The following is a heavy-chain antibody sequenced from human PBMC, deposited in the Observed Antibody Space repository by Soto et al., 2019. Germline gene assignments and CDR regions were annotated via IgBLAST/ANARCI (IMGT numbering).Heavy chain of an antibody. Sequence: QPGGSLRLSCAASRFTFSTNVISWVRQAPGKGLEWVAGIGGSGVSTYYADSVKGRFTISRDNPKNTLDLQMNSLTVEDTAVYYCAKGKSSSGWLLDYWGQGTLVTVSS. V-gene: IGHV3-23*01. CDR3: AKGKSSSGWLLDY. J-gene: IGHJ4*02. CDR2: IGGSGVST. D-gene: IGHD6-19*01. CDR1: RFTFSTNV.